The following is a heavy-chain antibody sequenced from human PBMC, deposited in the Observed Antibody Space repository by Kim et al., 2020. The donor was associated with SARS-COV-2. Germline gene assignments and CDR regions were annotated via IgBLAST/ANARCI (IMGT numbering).Heavy chain of an antibody. V-gene: IGHV3-30*07. Sequence: KYQTASVKDRCTVSRDNSKKTLYLQMNSLGAEDTAVYYCASPNYGSGDDYWGQGTLVTVSS. J-gene: IGHJ4*02. CDR3: ASPNYGSGDDY. CDR2: K. D-gene: IGHD3-10*01.